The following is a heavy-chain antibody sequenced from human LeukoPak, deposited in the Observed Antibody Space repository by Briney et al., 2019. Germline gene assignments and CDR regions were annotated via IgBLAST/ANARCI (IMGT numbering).Heavy chain of an antibody. Sequence: PGGSLRLSCAASGFTFSEYAMHWARQAPGKGLEYVSVISSNGGSTYYANSVKGRFTISRDNSKSTLYLQMSSLRAEDTAVYLCVKDLRSDFMGVLSRYLSYWGQGTLVTVSS. CDR3: VKDLRSDFMGVLSRYLSY. V-gene: IGHV3-64*01. CDR1: GFTFSEYA. J-gene: IGHJ4*02. D-gene: IGHD2/OR15-2a*01. CDR2: ISSNGGST.